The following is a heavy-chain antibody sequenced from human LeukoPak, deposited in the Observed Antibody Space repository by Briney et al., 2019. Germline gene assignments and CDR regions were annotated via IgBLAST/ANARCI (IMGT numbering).Heavy chain of an antibody. CDR3: AKKRGSVPDACNFDS. Sequence: SGGSLRLSCAASGFSFSSYAMSWVRQAPGKGLEWVSAISSSGASTYYTDSVKGRFTISRDNAKNTLYLQMNSLRDEDTALYYCAKKRGSVPDACNFDSWGRDPWSPSPQ. D-gene: IGHD2-2*01. J-gene: IGHJ4*02. CDR1: GFSFSSYA. V-gene: IGHV3-23*01. CDR2: ISSSGAST.